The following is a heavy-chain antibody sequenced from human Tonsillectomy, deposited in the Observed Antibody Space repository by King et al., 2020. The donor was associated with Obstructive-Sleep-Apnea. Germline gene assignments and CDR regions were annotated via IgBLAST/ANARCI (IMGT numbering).Heavy chain of an antibody. CDR3: GWSGPVTFGGVIVIEFDY. Sequence: QLQESGPGLVKPSQTLSLTCAVSGGSISSGGYSWSWIRQPPGKGLEWIGYIYYSGSTYYNPSLKSRVTISVDTSKNQFSLKLSSVTAADTAVYYCGWSGPVTFGGVIVIEFDYWGQGTLVTVSS. J-gene: IGHJ4*02. CDR2: IYYSGST. CDR1: GGSISSGGYS. D-gene: IGHD3-16*02. V-gene: IGHV4-30-4*07.